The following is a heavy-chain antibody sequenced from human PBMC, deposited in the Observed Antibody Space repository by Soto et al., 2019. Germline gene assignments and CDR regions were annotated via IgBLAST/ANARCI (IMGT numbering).Heavy chain of an antibody. CDR3: ARDRPWDCSSSNYCYYYGLDV. CDR1: GGSFSSDH. D-gene: IGHD2-2*01. J-gene: IGHJ6*02. Sequence: PSETLSLTCNVSGGSFSSDHWGWIRQPPGKGLGWIGKINNSGITNYNPSLKSRATISVDTSKNQFSLKLTSVTAADTAVYYCARDRPWDCSSSNYCYYYGLDVWGQGTTVTVSS. CDR2: INNSGIT. V-gene: IGHV4-59*01.